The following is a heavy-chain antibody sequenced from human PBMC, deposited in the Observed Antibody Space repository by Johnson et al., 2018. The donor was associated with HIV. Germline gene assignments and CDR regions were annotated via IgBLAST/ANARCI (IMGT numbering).Heavy chain of an antibody. CDR1: GFTFSSYW. CDR3: ARDGRDLVTRGSFDV. V-gene: IGHV3-30*03. Sequence: QVQLVESGGGLVQPGGSLRLSCAASGFTFSSYWMSWVRQAPGNGLEWVAVISYDGRNKYYADSVKARFPISRNNSKNPLYLQMNSLRPEDTAVYYCARDGRDLVTRGSFDVWGQGTVVTVSS. D-gene: IGHD3-9*01. CDR2: ISYDGRNK. J-gene: IGHJ3*01.